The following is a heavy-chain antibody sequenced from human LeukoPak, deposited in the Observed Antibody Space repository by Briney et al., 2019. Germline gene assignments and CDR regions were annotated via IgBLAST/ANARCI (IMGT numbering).Heavy chain of an antibody. CDR2: INHSGST. D-gene: IGHD3-22*01. CDR1: GESFSGYY. CDR3: AARSPYYDSSGYYYGY. V-gene: IGHV4-34*01. Sequence: PSETLSLTCAVYGESFSGYYWSWIRQPPGKGLEWIGEINHSGSTNYNPSLKGRVTISVDTSKNQFSLKLSSVSAADTAVYYCAARSPYYDSSGYYYGYWGQGTLVTVSS. J-gene: IGHJ4*02.